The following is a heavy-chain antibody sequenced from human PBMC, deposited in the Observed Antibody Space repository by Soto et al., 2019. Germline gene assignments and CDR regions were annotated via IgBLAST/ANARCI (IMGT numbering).Heavy chain of an antibody. D-gene: IGHD6-19*01. Sequence: HPGGSLRLSCAASGFTFSSYDMHWVRQATGKGLEWVSAIGTAGDTYYPGSVKGRFTISRENAKNSLYLQMNSLRAGDTAVYYCARDAAYSSGWRFGGMDVWGQGTTVTVSS. CDR2: IGTAGDT. J-gene: IGHJ6*02. CDR3: ARDAAYSSGWRFGGMDV. CDR1: GFTFSSYD. V-gene: IGHV3-13*01.